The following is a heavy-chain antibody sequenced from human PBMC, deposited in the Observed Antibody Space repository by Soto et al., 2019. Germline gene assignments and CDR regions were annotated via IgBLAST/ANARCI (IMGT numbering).Heavy chain of an antibody. CDR3: ARDLLWSTYYYYGMDV. D-gene: IGHD3-3*01. J-gene: IGHJ6*02. Sequence: QVQLVESGGGVVQPGRSLRLSCAASGFTFSSYGMHWVRQAPGKGLEWVAVIWYDGSNKYYADSVKGRFTISRDNSKKTLYLQMNSLRAEDTAVYYCARDLLWSTYYYYGMDVWGQGTPVTVSS. V-gene: IGHV3-33*01. CDR2: IWYDGSNK. CDR1: GFTFSSYG.